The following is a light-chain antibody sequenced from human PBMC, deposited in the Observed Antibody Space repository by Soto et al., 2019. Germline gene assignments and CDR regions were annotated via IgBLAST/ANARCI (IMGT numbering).Light chain of an antibody. CDR3: QQRNDWA. V-gene: IGKV3-11*01. J-gene: IGKJ1*01. Sequence: TVLTQSPATLSLSPGERATLSCRASQSVGNYLAWYQQKPGQAPRLLIYDASNMATGIPARFSGSGSGTDFTLTISCLEPEDFAVYYCQQRNDWAFGQGTKVDIK. CDR1: QSVGNY. CDR2: DAS.